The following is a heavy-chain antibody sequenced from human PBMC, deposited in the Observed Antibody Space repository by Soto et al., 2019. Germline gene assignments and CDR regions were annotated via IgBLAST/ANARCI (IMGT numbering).Heavy chain of an antibody. CDR2: IYWDDAK. CDR1: GLSLSTSRAD. Sequence: GPTLVHATQTLTLTCTFSGLSLSTSRADVGWICQPPGKALEWLAVIYWDDAKTYRPSLKSRLTITKDTSKNQVALTMTNMDPVDTATYYCAHAYGGRSLYWGQGTLVTVS. CDR3: AHAYGGRSLY. V-gene: IGHV2-5*02. J-gene: IGHJ4*02. D-gene: IGHD1-26*01.